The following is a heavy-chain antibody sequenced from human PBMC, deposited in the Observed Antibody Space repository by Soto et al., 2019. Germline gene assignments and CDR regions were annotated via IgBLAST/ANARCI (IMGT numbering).Heavy chain of an antibody. CDR2: INHSGST. V-gene: IGHV4-34*01. CDR3: ARKGYYGSGRYRYFDY. CDR1: GGSFSGYY. D-gene: IGHD3-10*01. Sequence: QVQLQQWGAGLLKPSETLSLTCAVYGGSFSGYYWSWIRQPPGKGLEWIGEINHSGSTNYNPSLKSRVTISVDTSKNQFSLKLSSVTAADTAVDYCARKGYYGSGRYRYFDYWGQGTLVTVSS. J-gene: IGHJ4*02.